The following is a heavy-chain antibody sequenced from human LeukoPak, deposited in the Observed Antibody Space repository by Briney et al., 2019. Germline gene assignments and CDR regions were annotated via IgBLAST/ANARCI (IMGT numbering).Heavy chain of an antibody. CDR1: GFTFSSYA. J-gene: IGHJ3*02. CDR2: ISGSGGST. CDR3: AKDTGKYYYGSGSYGAFDI. D-gene: IGHD3-10*01. V-gene: IGHV3-23*01. Sequence: PGGSLRLSCAASGFTFSSYAMSWVRQAPGKGLEWVPAISGSGGSTYYADSVKGRFTISRDNSKNTLYLQMNSLRAEDTAVYYCAKDTGKYYYGSGSYGAFDIWGQGTMVTVSS.